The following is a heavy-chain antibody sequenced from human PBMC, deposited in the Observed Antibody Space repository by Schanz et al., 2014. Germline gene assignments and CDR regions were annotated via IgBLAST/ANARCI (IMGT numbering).Heavy chain of an antibody. D-gene: IGHD2-15*01. CDR1: GFTITSSA. CDR3: AKDRGGRMDV. V-gene: IGHV3-23*04. J-gene: IGHJ6*02. CDR2: ISATGSRN. Sequence: DEHLVESGGGLIQPGDSLRLSCKVSGFTITSSALGWVRQAPGKGLEWVAVISATGSRNYYADSVRGRFSISRDNSENTLFLHMSRLRVEDTAIYYCAKDRGGRMDVWGQGTTVTVSS.